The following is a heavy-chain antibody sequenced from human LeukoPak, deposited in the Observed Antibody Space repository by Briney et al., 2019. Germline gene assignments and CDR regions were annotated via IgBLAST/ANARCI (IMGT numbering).Heavy chain of an antibody. D-gene: IGHD3-10*01. Sequence: SETLSLTCTVSGGSISSYYWSWIRQPPGKGLEWIGYICYSGSTNYNPSLKSRVTISVDTSKNQFSLKLSSVTAADTAVYYCARAYYYGNYMDVWGKGTTVTVSS. CDR2: ICYSGST. V-gene: IGHV4-59*01. CDR3: ARAYYYGNYMDV. CDR1: GGSISSYY. J-gene: IGHJ6*03.